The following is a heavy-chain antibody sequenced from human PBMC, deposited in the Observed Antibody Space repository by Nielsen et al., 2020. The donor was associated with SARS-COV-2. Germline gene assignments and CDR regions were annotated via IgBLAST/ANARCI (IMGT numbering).Heavy chain of an antibody. CDR3: ARAPTYYYDSSGYQKRGYYYYGMDV. J-gene: IGHJ6*02. CDR1: GGTFSSYA. V-gene: IGHV1-69*13. CDR2: IIPIFGTA. Sequence: SVKVSCKASGGTFSSYAISWVRQAPGQGLEWMGGIIPIFGTASYAQKFQGRVTITADESTSTAYMELSSLRSEDTAVYYCARAPTYYYDSSGYQKRGYYYYGMDVWGQGTTVTVSS. D-gene: IGHD3-22*01.